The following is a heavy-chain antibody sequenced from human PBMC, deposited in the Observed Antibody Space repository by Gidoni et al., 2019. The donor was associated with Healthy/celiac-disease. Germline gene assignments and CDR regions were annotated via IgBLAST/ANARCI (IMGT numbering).Heavy chain of an antibody. CDR2: ISGSGGRT. V-gene: IGHV3-23*01. CDR3: AKPPLDQIVGGALDY. CDR1: GFTFSSYA. J-gene: IGHJ4*02. D-gene: IGHD3-3*01. Sequence: TASGFTFSSYAMSWVRQAPGQGLEWVSAISGSGGRTYYADPVKGRVTISRDKSKNTLYLEMNSLRAEDTAVYYCAKPPLDQIVGGALDYWGQGTLVTVSS.